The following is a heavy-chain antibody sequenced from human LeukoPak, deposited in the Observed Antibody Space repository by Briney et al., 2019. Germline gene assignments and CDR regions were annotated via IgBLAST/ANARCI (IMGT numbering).Heavy chain of an antibody. J-gene: IGHJ4*02. V-gene: IGHV1-2*02. CDR1: GYTFTGYY. CDR2: INPNSDGT. CDR3: ARGVFYPFGEIDY. D-gene: IGHD3-10*01. Sequence: ASVKVSCKASGYTFTGYYMHWVRQAPGQGLEWMGWINPNSDGTNYAQKFQGRVTMTRDTSISTAYMELSRLRSDDTAVYYCARGVFYPFGEIDYWGQGTLVTVSS.